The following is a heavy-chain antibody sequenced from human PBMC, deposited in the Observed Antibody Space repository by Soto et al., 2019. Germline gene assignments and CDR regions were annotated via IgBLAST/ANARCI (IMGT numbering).Heavy chain of an antibody. CDR1: GGSFIDNY. CDR3: TRGRSRYSSTFYTCFDP. Sequence: SATLSLTCAVSGGSFIDNYWNWIRQTPGKGLEWIGEINHRGSTTYNPSLKSRVTMSADTSKSHFSLNLRSVTAADTAVYYCTRGRSRYSSTFYTCFDPWGQGTLVTVSS. J-gene: IGHJ5*02. V-gene: IGHV4-34*01. D-gene: IGHD6-13*01. CDR2: INHRGST.